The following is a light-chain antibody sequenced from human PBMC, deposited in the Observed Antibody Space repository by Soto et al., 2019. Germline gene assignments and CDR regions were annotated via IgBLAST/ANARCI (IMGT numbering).Light chain of an antibody. CDR1: QSVSSIY. V-gene: IGKV3-20*01. CDR2: AAS. Sequence: DIVLTQSPGTLSLSPGERASLSCRTSQSVSSIYLGLYQQKPGQAPMLLIYAASNRAAGVPDRFSGSGSGTDFTLTISRLEPEDFAVYYCRHYGSSPPMYTFGQGTKLEIK. J-gene: IGKJ2*01. CDR3: RHYGSSPPMYT.